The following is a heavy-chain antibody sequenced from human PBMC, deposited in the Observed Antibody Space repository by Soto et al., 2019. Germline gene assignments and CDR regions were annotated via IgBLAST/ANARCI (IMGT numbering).Heavy chain of an antibody. CDR3: AGPNLAAAAHSSGWYGEGYYYGMDV. Sequence: GGSLRLSCAASGFTVSSNYMSWVRQAPGKGLEWVSVIYSGGSTYYADSVKGRFTISRDNSKNTLYLQMNSLRAEDTAVYYCAGPNLAAAAHSSGWYGEGYYYGMDVWGQGTTVTVSS. J-gene: IGHJ6*02. V-gene: IGHV3-66*01. CDR1: GFTVSSNY. CDR2: IYSGGST. D-gene: IGHD6-19*01.